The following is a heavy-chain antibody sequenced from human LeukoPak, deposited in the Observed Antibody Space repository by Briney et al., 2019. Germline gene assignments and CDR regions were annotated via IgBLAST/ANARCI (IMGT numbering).Heavy chain of an antibody. J-gene: IGHJ5*02. Sequence: GGSLRLSCAASGFTFSSYSMNWVRQAPGKGLEWVSSISSSSSYIYYADSVKGRFTISRDNAKNSLYLQMNSLRAEDTAVYYCARGGTMVRGVIINSLNWFDPWGQGTLVTVSS. CDR2: ISSSSSYI. CDR1: GFTFSSYS. V-gene: IGHV3-21*01. CDR3: ARGGTMVRGVIINSLNWFDP. D-gene: IGHD3-10*01.